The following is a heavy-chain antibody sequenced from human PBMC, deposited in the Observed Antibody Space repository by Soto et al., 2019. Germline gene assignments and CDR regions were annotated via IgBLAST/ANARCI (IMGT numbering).Heavy chain of an antibody. CDR3: ARGPDGYPGDFEY. D-gene: IGHD5-18*01. V-gene: IGHV4-39*01. CDR1: GGSVSSSSYC. J-gene: IGHJ4*02. CDR2: IYYSGRT. Sequence: SETLSLTCTVSGGSVSSSSYCWGWIRQPPGKGLEWIGSIYYSGRTYYNPSLKSRVTVSVDTSKNQFSLKLSSVTAADTAVYYCARGPDGYPGDFEYWGQGTLVTVSS.